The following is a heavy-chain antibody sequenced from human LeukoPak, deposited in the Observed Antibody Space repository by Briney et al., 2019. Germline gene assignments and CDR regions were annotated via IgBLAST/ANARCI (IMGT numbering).Heavy chain of an antibody. CDR1: GFTFSNYP. J-gene: IGHJ4*02. V-gene: IGHV3-30*03. CDR2: IANDGRDK. Sequence: GGSLSLSCAASGFTFSNYPMHWVRQAPGKGLEWVVVIANDGRDKHYGDSVKGRFTISRDNSKNTLYLQMNSLRAEDTAVYYCARDWIRAKAYSGYGLSDYWGQGTLVTVSS. D-gene: IGHD5-12*01. CDR3: ARDWIRAKAYSGYGLSDY.